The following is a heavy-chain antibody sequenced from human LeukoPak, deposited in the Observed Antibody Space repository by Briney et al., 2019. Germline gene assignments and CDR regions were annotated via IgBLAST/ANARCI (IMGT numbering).Heavy chain of an antibody. D-gene: IGHD4-17*01. V-gene: IGHV4-39*01. CDR2: LYYSGST. CDR3: ARHASLYGDYRIGIDY. Sequence: PSETLSLTCTVSGGSINSNSYYWGWIRQPPGKGLEWIGNLYYSGSTNYNPSLKSRVTISVDTSKNQFSLKLSSVTAADTAVYYCARHASLYGDYRIGIDYWGQGTLVTVSS. J-gene: IGHJ4*02. CDR1: GGSINSNSYY.